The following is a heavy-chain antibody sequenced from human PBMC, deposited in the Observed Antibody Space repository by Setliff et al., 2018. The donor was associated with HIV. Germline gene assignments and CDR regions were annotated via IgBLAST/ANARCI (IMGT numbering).Heavy chain of an antibody. Sequence: SETLSLTCAIYGGSFSDNYWTRIRQPPGKGLEWIGEINHSGSTNYNPSLESRLTITKDTSKNQVVLTMTNMDPVDTATYYCAHLKATHGSLAWGQGTLVTVSS. V-gene: IGHV4-34*01. CDR3: AHLKATHGSLA. J-gene: IGHJ5*02. D-gene: IGHD5-12*01. CDR2: INHSGST. CDR1: GGSFSDNY.